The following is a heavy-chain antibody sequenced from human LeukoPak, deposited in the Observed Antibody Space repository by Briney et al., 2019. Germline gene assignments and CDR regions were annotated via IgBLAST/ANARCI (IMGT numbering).Heavy chain of an antibody. V-gene: IGHV1-18*01. CDR1: GYTFTSYG. J-gene: IGHJ3*02. D-gene: IGHD3-3*01. CDR3: ARAVLAYYDFWSGPGAFDI. CDR2: ISAYNGNT. Sequence: GASVKVSCKASGYTFTSYGISWVRQAPGQGLEWMGWISAYNGNTNYAQKLQGRVTMTTDTSTSTAYMELRSLRSDDTAVYYCARAVLAYYDFWSGPGAFDIWGQGTMVTVSS.